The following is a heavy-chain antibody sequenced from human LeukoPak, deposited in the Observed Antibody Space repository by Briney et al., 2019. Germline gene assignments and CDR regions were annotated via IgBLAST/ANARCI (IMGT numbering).Heavy chain of an antibody. CDR3: AKQRPYYYGSGSYRAFDI. CDR1: GYSFTSYW. D-gene: IGHD3-10*01. V-gene: IGHV5-51*01. CDR2: MYPGDSDT. Sequence: GESLKISCKGSGYSFTSYWIGWVRQKPGKGLEWMGIMYPGDSDTRYSPSFQGQVTISADKSTSTAYLQWSSLKASDTAMYYCAKQRPYYYGSGSYRAFDIWGQGTMVTVSS. J-gene: IGHJ3*02.